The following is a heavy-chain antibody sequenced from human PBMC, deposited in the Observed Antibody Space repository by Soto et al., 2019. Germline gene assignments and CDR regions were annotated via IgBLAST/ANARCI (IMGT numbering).Heavy chain of an antibody. D-gene: IGHD3-10*01. CDR3: ARGSTDSYPGSRIFDF. Sequence: HPGGSLRLSCVASGLTFGSRAMSWVRQAPGEGLQWVSTITDTGGDAKYADSVRGRFVISRDNSKKTLYLQMTSLTAEDPAMYFCARGSTDSYPGSRIFDFWGRGTLVTVSS. CDR1: GLTFGSRA. CDR2: ITDTGGDA. V-gene: IGHV3-23*01. J-gene: IGHJ4*02.